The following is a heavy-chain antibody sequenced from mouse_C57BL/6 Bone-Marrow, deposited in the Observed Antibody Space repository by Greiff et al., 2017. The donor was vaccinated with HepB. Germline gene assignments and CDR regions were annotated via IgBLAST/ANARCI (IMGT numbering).Heavy chain of an antibody. CDR2: IDPSDSET. J-gene: IGHJ4*01. Sequence: QVQLQQPGAELVRPGSSVKLSCKASGYTFTSYWMHWVKQRPIQGLEWIGNIDPSDSETHYNQKFKDKATLTVDKSSSTAYMQLSSLTSEDSAVYYCARTPPYYGNLNYYAMDYWGQGTSVTVSS. D-gene: IGHD2-10*01. CDR1: GYTFTSYW. V-gene: IGHV1-52*01. CDR3: ARTPPYYGNLNYYAMDY.